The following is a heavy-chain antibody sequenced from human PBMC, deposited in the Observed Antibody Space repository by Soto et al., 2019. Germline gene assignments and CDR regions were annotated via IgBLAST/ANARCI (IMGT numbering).Heavy chain of an antibody. J-gene: IGHJ4*02. CDR3: ARGNDYGDYYFDY. V-gene: IGHV4-59*01. CDR1: SGSISFYY. D-gene: IGHD4-17*01. CDR2: IYYSGST. Sequence: SETLSLTCTVSSGSISFYYWSWIRQPPGKGLEWIGYIYYSGSTNYNPSLKSRVNISVDTSKNQFSLKLSSVTAADTAVYYCARGNDYGDYYFDYWGQGTLVTVSS.